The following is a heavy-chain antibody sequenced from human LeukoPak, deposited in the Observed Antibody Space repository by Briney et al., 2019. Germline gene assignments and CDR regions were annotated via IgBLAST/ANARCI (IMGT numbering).Heavy chain of an antibody. J-gene: IGHJ4*02. CDR3: ASNWGGDEYYFDY. CDR2: IYYSGST. D-gene: IGHD7-27*01. V-gene: IGHV4-59*05. Sequence: GSLRLSCVASGFTFSSYSMNWVRQAPGKGLEWIASIYYSGSTYYNPSLKSRVTISVDTSKNQFSLRLSSVTAADTAVYYCASNWGGDEYYFDYWGQGSLVTVSS. CDR1: GFTFSSYSMN.